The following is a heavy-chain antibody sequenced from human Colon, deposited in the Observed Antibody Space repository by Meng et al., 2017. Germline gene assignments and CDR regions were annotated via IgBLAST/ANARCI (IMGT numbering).Heavy chain of an antibody. J-gene: IGHJ4*02. CDR3: VRQGMTSYSWGY. CDR1: SGSISSSNW. D-gene: IGHD3-9*01. Sequence: QVHGQEPGPGLLKPWGTLSLTGAVSSGSISSSNWWSWVRQPPGKGLEWIGEISQSGTTYYNPSLKSRVTITGDWSKNQFSLNLNSVTAADTALYYCVRQGMTSYSWGYWGQGTLVTVSS. CDR2: ISQSGTT. V-gene: IGHV4-4*02.